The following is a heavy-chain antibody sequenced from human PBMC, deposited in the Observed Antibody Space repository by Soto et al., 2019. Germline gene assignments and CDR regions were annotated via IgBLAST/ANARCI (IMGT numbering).Heavy chain of an antibody. D-gene: IGHD1-26*01. CDR2: ISGYNGDI. CDR3: ARVRIVGAREIDF. Sequence: QVHLVQSGGEVKKPGASVKVSCKASGYTFNRHGITWVRQAPGQGLEWMGWISGYNGDINYEQKFQGRVTLSSDTLTSTVYLELKSLIFDDPAVYYCARVRIVGAREIDFWGQGTLVTVSS. V-gene: IGHV1-18*04. J-gene: IGHJ4*02. CDR1: GYTFNRHG.